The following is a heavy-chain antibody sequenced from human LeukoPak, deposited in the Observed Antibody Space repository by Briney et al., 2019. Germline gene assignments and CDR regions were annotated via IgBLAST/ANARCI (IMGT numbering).Heavy chain of an antibody. Sequence: GGSLRLSCAASEFSFSSYWMSWVRQAPGKRLEWVANIKQDGSEKNYGDSVKGRFTISRDNAKKSLFLQMNSLRADDTAVYYCARRGSYSSRYAFNWGQGTLVTVSS. CDR3: ARRGSYSSRYAFN. D-gene: IGHD3-16*01. J-gene: IGHJ4*02. CDR1: EFSFSSYW. V-gene: IGHV3-7*01. CDR2: IKQDGSEK.